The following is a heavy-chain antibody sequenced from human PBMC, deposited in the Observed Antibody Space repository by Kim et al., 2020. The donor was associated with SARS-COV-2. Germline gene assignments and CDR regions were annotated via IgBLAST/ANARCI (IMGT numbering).Heavy chain of an antibody. Sequence: DSVKGRFTISSDHSKNTLYLQMNSLRAEDTAVYYCAKDLAIAALRWTFDYWGQGTLVTVSS. J-gene: IGHJ4*02. V-gene: IGHV3-23*01. CDR3: AKDLAIAALRWTFDY. D-gene: IGHD6-13*01.